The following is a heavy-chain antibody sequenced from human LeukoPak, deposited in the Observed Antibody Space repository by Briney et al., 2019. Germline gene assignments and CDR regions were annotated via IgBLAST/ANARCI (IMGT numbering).Heavy chain of an antibody. CDR3: AYTAMVSDVPAKKTPGYFDL. Sequence: SVKVSCKASGGTFSSYAISWVRQAPGQGLEWMGGIIPIFGTANYAQKFQGRVTITADESTSTAYMELNSLRTEDTDVYYCAYTAMVSDVPAKKTPGYFDLWGRGTLVTVSS. V-gene: IGHV1-69*13. D-gene: IGHD5-18*01. J-gene: IGHJ2*01. CDR2: IIPIFGTA. CDR1: GGTFSSYA.